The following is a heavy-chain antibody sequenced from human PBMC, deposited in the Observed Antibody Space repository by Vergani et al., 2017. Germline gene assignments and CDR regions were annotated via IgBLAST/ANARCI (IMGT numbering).Heavy chain of an antibody. J-gene: IGHJ3*01. D-gene: IGHD5-12*01. CDR3: TKGSVYYHDSAGHGYDPYTGFDL. Sequence: EVDLVESGGGLAQPGWSLRLSCEASGITFWKFGMHWVRQGPGKGLDCVSGISWNSGAVDYSDSVRVRFTISRDNAKNSLFLEMNSLRFEDTAVYFCTKGSVYYHDSAGHGYDPYTGFDLWGQGTLVTVSS. CDR1: GITFWKFG. V-gene: IGHV3-9*01. CDR2: ISWNSGAV.